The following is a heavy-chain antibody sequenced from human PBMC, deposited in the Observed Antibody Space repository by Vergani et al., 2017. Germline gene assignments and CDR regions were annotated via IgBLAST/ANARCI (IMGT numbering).Heavy chain of an antibody. J-gene: IGHJ5*02. CDR1: GFTFNQYG. CDR2: TWYDGNNK. CDR3: ARGLRLLYNGFGP. Sequence: QVQLVESGGGVVQPGRSLRLSCAASGFTFNQYGMHWVRQAPGKGLEWVAVTWYDGNNKQYADSVKGRFTISRDNSKSTMYLQMNSLRDEDTGVYYCARGLRLLYNGFGPWGQGNLVTVSS. D-gene: IGHD3-10*01. V-gene: IGHV3-33*01.